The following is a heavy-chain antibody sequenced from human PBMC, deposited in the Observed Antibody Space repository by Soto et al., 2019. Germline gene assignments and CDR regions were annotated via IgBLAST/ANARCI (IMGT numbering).Heavy chain of an antibody. V-gene: IGHV1-24*01. CDR3: ATRGLTGYYSESYYYYYMDV. CDR2: LDPEDGET. D-gene: IGHD3-9*01. J-gene: IGHJ6*03. Sequence: QVQLVQSGAEVKKPGASVKVSCKVSGYTLTELSMHWVRQAPGKGLEWMGGLDPEDGETIYAQKFQGRVTMTEDTSTDTAYMELSSLRSEDTAVYYCATRGLTGYYSESYYYYYMDVWGKGTTVTVSS. CDR1: GYTLTELS.